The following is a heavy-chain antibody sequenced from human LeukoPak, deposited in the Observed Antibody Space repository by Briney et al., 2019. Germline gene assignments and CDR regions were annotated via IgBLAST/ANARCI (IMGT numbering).Heavy chain of an antibody. CDR3: ARASWEYYFDY. CDR1: GFTVSSNY. CDR2: IYSGGST. D-gene: IGHD1-26*01. J-gene: IGHJ4*02. V-gene: IGHV3-53*01. Sequence: GGSLRLSCAASGFTVSSNYMSWVRQAPGEGLEWVSVIYSGGSTYYADSVKGRFTISRDNSKNTLYLQMNSLRAEDTAVYYCARASWEYYFDYWGQGTLVTVSS.